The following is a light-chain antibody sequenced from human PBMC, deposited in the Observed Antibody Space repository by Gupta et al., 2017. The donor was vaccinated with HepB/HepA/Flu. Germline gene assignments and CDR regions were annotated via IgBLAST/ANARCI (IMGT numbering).Light chain of an antibody. V-gene: IGKV1-5*03. CDR2: QTS. J-gene: IGKJ4*01. CDR3: LQYETYSRPT. CDR1: EDIETY. Sequence: RVIQSTSTLSTSVGERATITCRASEDIETYLAWHQQPEKAPKLQVYQTSSLQSGVPSRFRGSGSGTEFNLTISSLQPDDSAIYYCLQYETYSRPTFGEGTKVEI.